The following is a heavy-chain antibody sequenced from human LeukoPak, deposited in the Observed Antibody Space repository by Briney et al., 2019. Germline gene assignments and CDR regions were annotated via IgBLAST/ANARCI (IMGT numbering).Heavy chain of an antibody. D-gene: IGHD6-19*01. CDR2: IYYSGST. V-gene: IGHV4-59*01. CDR1: GGSISSYY. J-gene: IGHJ5*02. Sequence: PSETLSLTCTVSGGSISSYYWSWIRQPPGKGLEWIGYIYYSGSTNYNPSLKSRVTISVDTSKNQFSLKLSSVTTADTAVYYCARDQGWSGWFDTWGQGTLVTVSS. CDR3: ARDQGWSGWFDT.